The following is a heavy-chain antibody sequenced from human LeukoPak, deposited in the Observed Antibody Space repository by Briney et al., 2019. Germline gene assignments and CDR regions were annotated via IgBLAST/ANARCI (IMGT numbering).Heavy chain of an antibody. Sequence: PGGSLRLSCAASGFTFSTYAMHWVRQAPGKGLEWVSFIYSGTIHYSDSVKGRFTISRDNSKNTLYLQMNSLRAEDTAVYYCTTIPAATYYDILTGYNHDAFDIWGQGTMVTVSS. J-gene: IGHJ3*02. CDR1: GFTFSTYA. D-gene: IGHD3-9*01. V-gene: IGHV3-53*01. CDR2: IYSGTI. CDR3: TTIPAATYYDILTGYNHDAFDI.